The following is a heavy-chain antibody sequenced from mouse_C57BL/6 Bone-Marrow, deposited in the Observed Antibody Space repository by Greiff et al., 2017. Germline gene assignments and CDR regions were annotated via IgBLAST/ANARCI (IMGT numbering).Heavy chain of an antibody. J-gene: IGHJ4*01. D-gene: IGHD3-1*01. Sequence: EVNVVESGGDLVKPGGSLKLSCAASGFTFSSYGMSWVRQTPDKRLEWVATISSGGSYTYYPDSVKGRFTISRDNAKNTLYLQMSSLKSEDTAMYYCARLRAGAMDYWGQGTSVTVSS. CDR1: GFTFSSYG. V-gene: IGHV5-6*01. CDR3: ARLRAGAMDY. CDR2: ISSGGSYT.